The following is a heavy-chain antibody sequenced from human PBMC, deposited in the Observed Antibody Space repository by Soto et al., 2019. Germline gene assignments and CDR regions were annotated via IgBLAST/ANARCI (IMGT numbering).Heavy chain of an antibody. CDR2: IKSKTDGGTT. CDR3: TTSLYSSGWLFDY. D-gene: IGHD6-19*01. V-gene: IGHV3-15*01. Sequence: PGGALRLSCAASGFTFSIYEMNWVRQAPGKGLEWVGRIKSKTDGGTTDYAAPVRGRFTISRYDSKNTLDLQMNSLKTEDAAVYYCTTSLYSSGWLFDYWGQGTMVTVSS. CDR1: GFTFSIYE. J-gene: IGHJ4*02.